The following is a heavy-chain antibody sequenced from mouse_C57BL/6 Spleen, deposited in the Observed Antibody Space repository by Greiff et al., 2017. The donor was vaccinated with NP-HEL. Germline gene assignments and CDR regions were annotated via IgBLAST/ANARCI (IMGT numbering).Heavy chain of an antibody. CDR3: ASGIYYDYVDY. CDR2: INPNNGGT. J-gene: IGHJ2*01. Sequence: VQLQQSGPELVKPGASVKMSCKASGYTFTDYNMHWVKQSHGKSLEWIGYINPNNGGTSYNQKFKGKATLTVNKSSSTAYMELRSLTSEDSAVYYGASGIYYDYVDYWGQGTTLTVSS. V-gene: IGHV1-22*01. D-gene: IGHD2-4*01. CDR1: GYTFTDYN.